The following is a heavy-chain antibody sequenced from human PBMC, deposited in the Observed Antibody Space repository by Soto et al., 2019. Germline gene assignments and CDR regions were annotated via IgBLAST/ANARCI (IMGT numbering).Heavy chain of an antibody. J-gene: IGHJ4*02. V-gene: IGHV4-39*07. CDR3: ARGHDPIVNYYFDY. CDR2: IYYSGST. CDR1: GGSISSSSYY. Sequence: SDTLSLTCTVSGGSISSSSYYWGWIRQPPGKGLEWIGYIYYSGSTYYNPSLKSRVTISVDTSKNQFSLKLSSVTAADTAVYYCARGHDPIVNYYFDYWGQGTLVPVSS. D-gene: IGHD1-20*01.